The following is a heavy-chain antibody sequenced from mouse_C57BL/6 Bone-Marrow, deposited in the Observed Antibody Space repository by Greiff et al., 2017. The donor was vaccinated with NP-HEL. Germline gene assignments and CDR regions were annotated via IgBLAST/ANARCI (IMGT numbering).Heavy chain of an antibody. D-gene: IGHD2-2*01. J-gene: IGHJ3*01. CDR3: TTRRCGYPFAY. CDR2: IDPENGDT. V-gene: IGHV14-4*01. CDR1: GFNIKDDY. Sequence: VQLQQSGAELVRPGASVKLSCTASGFNIKDDYMHWVKQRPEQGLEWIGWIDPENGDTEYASKFQGKATITADTSSNTAYLQLSSLTSEDTAVYYCTTRRCGYPFAYWGQGTLVTVSA.